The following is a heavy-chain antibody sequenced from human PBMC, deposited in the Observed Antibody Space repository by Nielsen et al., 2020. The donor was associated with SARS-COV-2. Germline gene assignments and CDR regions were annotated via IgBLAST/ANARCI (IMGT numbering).Heavy chain of an antibody. J-gene: IGHJ3*02. D-gene: IGHD3-22*01. CDR2: ISYSGTT. Sequence: SCTVSGGSISSGGYYWTWIRQYPGKGLEWIGYISYSGTTYYSPSLKSRLNMSLDTSKNQFSLKLSSVTAADTAVYYCARATGITMIVVVMGAFDIWGQGTMVTVSS. CDR1: GGSISSGGYY. CDR3: ARATGITMIVVVMGAFDI. V-gene: IGHV4-31*02.